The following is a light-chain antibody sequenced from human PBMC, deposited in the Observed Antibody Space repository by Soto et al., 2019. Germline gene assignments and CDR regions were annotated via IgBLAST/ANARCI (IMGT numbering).Light chain of an antibody. CDR1: QGISSA. CDR2: DAS. CDR3: QQFNSYPL. Sequence: AIQLTQSPSSLSASVGDRVTITCRASQGISSALAWYQQKPGKAPKLLIYDASSLESGVPSWFSGSGSGTDFTLTISSLQPEDFATDYCQQFNSYPLFGGGTKVEIK. V-gene: IGKV1-13*02. J-gene: IGKJ4*01.